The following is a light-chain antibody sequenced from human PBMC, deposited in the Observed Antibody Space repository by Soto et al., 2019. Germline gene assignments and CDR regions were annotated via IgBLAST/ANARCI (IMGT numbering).Light chain of an antibody. CDR3: QKSYSSPPT. V-gene: IGKV1-39*01. Sequence: DIQMTQSPSSLSASVGDRVTITCLASQSISSRLNCYQQKPGKDPNLLIYAASILQSGVPSKFNGSGSGTHFRLIISCLQPEDFATYYCQKSYSSPPTFGQGRELEIK. J-gene: IGKJ2*01. CDR1: QSISSR. CDR2: AAS.